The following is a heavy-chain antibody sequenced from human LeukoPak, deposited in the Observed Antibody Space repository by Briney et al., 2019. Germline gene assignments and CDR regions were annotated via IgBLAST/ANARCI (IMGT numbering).Heavy chain of an antibody. J-gene: IGHJ5*02. CDR1: GFTFSDSW. V-gene: IGHV3-7*05. CDR3: ARGHGWFDP. CDR2: IEQHGSEK. Sequence: PGGSLRLSCAASGFTFSDSWMTWVRQAPGKGLERVANIEQHGSEKNYVDSVKGRFTISRDNAKNSLYLQMHSLRAEDTAVYYCARGHGWFDPWGQGSLVTVSS.